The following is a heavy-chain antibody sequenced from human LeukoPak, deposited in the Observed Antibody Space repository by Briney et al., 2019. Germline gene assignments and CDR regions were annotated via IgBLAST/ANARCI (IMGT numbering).Heavy chain of an antibody. CDR1: GGSISSSIYY. Sequence: PSETLSLTCTVSGGSISSSIYYWGWIRQPPGKGLEWIGSIYYSGSTYYNPSLKSRVTISVDTSKNQFSLKLSSVTAADTAVYHCASTEQQLSYWGQGTLVTVSS. J-gene: IGHJ4*02. CDR3: ASTEQQLSY. CDR2: IYYSGST. D-gene: IGHD6-13*01. V-gene: IGHV4-39*01.